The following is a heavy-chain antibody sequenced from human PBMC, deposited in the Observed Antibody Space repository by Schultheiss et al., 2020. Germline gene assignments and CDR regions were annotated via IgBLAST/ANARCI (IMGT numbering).Heavy chain of an antibody. CDR1: GFTFSSYA. CDR3: ARDRRYYDSSGSEPYYYYYGMDV. J-gene: IGHJ6*02. Sequence: GESLKISCAASGFTFSSYAMSWVRQAPGKGLEWVSAISGSGGSTYYADSVKGRFTISRDNSKNTLYLQMNSLRAEDTAVYYCARDRRYYDSSGSEPYYYYYGMDVWGQGTTVTVSS. D-gene: IGHD3-22*01. V-gene: IGHV3-23*01. CDR2: ISGSGGST.